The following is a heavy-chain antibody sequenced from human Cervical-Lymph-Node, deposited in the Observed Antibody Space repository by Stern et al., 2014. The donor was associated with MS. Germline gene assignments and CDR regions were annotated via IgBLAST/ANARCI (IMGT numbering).Heavy chain of an antibody. D-gene: IGHD7-27*01. CDR3: ASSAPLNWGSLFDS. Sequence: EVQLVQSGAEVKKSGESLKISCKASGYSFTNYWIGWVRQMPGKGLAWMGIIYPGDSDTKYSPSFEGQVTISADKSVNTAYLQWSSLKATDTAIYYCASSAPLNWGSLFDSWGQGTLVTVSS. CDR2: IYPGDSDT. CDR1: GYSFTNYW. V-gene: IGHV5-51*03. J-gene: IGHJ4*02.